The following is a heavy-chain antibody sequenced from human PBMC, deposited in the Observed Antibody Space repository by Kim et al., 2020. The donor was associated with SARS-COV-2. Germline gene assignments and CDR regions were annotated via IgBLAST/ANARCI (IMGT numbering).Heavy chain of an antibody. V-gene: IGHV3-49*04. D-gene: IGHD5-18*01. J-gene: IGHJ4*02. CDR3: AREDGYGGALD. CDR2: IRSQTYGAAP. Sequence: GRSLRLSCAGSGFSFGDSFMCWVRQAPGKGLEWVGFIRSQTYGAAPEMAASVEGRFTISRDDSGSVVYLQMNSLEPEDTAIYYCAREDGYGGALDWGQGT. CDR1: GFSFGDSF.